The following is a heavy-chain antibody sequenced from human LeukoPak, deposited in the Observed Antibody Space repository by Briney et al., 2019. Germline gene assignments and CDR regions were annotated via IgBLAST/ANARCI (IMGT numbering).Heavy chain of an antibody. Sequence: ASVKVSCKASGYTFTSYAMHWVRQAPGQRLEWMGWINAGNGNTKYSQKLQGRVTITRDTSASTAYMELSSLRSEDTAVYYCARDSTVLRYFDWLLSAQTSFDYWGQGTLVTVSS. V-gene: IGHV1-3*01. J-gene: IGHJ4*02. CDR2: INAGNGNT. D-gene: IGHD3-9*01. CDR1: GYTFTSYA. CDR3: ARDSTVLRYFDWLLSAQTSFDY.